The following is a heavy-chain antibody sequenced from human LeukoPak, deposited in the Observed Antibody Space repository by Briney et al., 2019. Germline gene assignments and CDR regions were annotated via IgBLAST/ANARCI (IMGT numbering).Heavy chain of an antibody. J-gene: IGHJ3*02. V-gene: IGHV3-7*02. CDR3: ARQQSDAFDI. Sequence: PGGSLRLSCAASGITFSNYWMSWVRQAPGKGPEWVANIKQDGSEKYYVDSVKGRLTISRDNAKSSLCLQMNSLRAEDTAVYYCARQQSDAFDIWGQGTMVTVSS. D-gene: IGHD6-13*01. CDR2: IKQDGSEK. CDR1: GITFSNYW.